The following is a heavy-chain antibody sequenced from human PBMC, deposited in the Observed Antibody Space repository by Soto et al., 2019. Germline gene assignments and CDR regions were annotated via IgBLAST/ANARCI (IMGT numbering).Heavy chain of an antibody. CDR3: AKVGPIDRSGVYGGDF. V-gene: IGHV3-23*01. Sequence: GGSLRLSCAASGFSFSSYAMTWVRQAPGKGLEWVSAIGASDGSTYYANSVKGHFTISRDNSKNTLYLQMNSLRAEDRAIYYCAKVGPIDRSGVYGGDFWGQGTLVTVSS. CDR2: IGASDGST. CDR1: GFSFSSYA. J-gene: IGHJ4*02. D-gene: IGHD3-22*01.